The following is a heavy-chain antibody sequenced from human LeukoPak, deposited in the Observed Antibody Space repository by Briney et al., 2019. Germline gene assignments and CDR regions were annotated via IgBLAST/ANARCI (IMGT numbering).Heavy chain of an antibody. Sequence: GGTLRLSCAASGFTFSSYSMSWVRQAPGKGLEWVSAISGSGGSKYYADSVKGRFTISRDNSKNTLYLQMNSLRDEDTAVYFCARARYSRELDYWGQGTLVTVSS. CDR1: GFTFSSYS. D-gene: IGHD6-13*01. CDR2: ISGSGGSK. CDR3: ARARYSRELDY. V-gene: IGHV3-23*01. J-gene: IGHJ4*02.